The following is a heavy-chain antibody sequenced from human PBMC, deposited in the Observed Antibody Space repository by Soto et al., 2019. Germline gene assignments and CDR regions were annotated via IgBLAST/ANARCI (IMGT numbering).Heavy chain of an antibody. CDR3: AKRGLYGDYVFDY. J-gene: IGHJ4*02. D-gene: IGHD4-17*01. CDR2: ISGSGSNP. CDR1: GFTFSSYA. Sequence: GGSLRLSCAASGFTFSSYAMSWVRQAPGQGLEWVSAISGSGSNPYYADSVKGRFTISRDNSKNTLYLQMNSLRAEDTALYYCAKRGLYGDYVFDYWGQGTLVTVSS. V-gene: IGHV3-23*01.